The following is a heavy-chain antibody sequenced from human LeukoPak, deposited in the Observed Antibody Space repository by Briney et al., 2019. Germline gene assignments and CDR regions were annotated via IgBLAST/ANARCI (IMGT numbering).Heavy chain of an antibody. CDR1: GFTFSTYS. J-gene: IGHJ5*02. V-gene: IGHV3-21*01. D-gene: IGHD6-6*01. Sequence: GGSLRLSCAASGFTFSTYSMNWVRQAPGKGLEWVSSISSSSSYIYYADSVKGRFTISRDNAKNSLDVKMNSLRAEDTALYYCARAVGSSSSWGQGTLVTVSS. CDR2: ISSSSSYI. CDR3: ARAVGSSSS.